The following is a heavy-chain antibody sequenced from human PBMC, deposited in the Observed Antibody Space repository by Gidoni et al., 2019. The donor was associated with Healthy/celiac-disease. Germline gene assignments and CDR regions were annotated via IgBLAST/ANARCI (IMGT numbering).Heavy chain of an antibody. CDR1: GGTFSSYT. Sequence: QVQLVQSGAEVKKPGSSVKVSCKASGGTFSSYTISWVRQAPGQGLEWMGRIIPILGIANYAQKFQGRVTITADKSTSTAYMELSSLRSEDTAVYYCARFVGGWYGTNWFDPWGQGTLVTVSS. CDR2: IIPILGIA. CDR3: ARFVGGWYGTNWFDP. V-gene: IGHV1-69*02. J-gene: IGHJ5*02. D-gene: IGHD6-19*01.